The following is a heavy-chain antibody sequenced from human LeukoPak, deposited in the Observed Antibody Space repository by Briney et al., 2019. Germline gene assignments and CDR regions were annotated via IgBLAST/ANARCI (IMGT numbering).Heavy chain of an antibody. CDR2: ISAYNGNT. V-gene: IGHV1-18*01. Sequence: ASVKVSCKASGGTFSSYAISWVRQAPGQGLEWMGWISAYNGNTNYAQKLQGRVTMTTDTSTSTAYMELRSLRSDDTAVYYCARLLNRLTDYWGQGTLVTVSS. CDR3: ARLLNRLTDY. CDR1: GGTFSSYA. D-gene: IGHD2-21*02. J-gene: IGHJ4*02.